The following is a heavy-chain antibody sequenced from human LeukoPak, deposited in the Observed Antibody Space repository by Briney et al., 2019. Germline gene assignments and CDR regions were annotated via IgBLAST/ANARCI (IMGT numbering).Heavy chain of an antibody. Sequence: GGSLRLSCAASGFTFDDYAMHWVRQAPGKGLEWVPLISGDGGSTYYADSVKGRFTISRDNSKNSLYLQMNSLRTEDTALYYCAKAFRDYDFWSGYFEDYFDYWGQGTLVTVSS. CDR2: ISGDGGST. CDR1: GFTFDDYA. D-gene: IGHD3-3*01. V-gene: IGHV3-43*02. CDR3: AKAFRDYDFWSGYFEDYFDY. J-gene: IGHJ4*02.